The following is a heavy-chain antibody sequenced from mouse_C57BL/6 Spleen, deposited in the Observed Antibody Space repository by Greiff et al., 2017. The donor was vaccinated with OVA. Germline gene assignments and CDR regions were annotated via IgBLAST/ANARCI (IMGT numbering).Heavy chain of an antibody. Sequence: EVQRVESGGGLVQPGGSLSLSCAASGFTFTDYYMSWVRQPPGKALEWLGFIRNKANGYTTEYSASVKGRFTISRDNSQSILYLQMNALRAEDSATYYCARYRPYYAMDYWGQGTSVTVSS. CDR3: ARYRPYYAMDY. CDR1: GFTFTDYY. CDR2: IRNKANGYTT. V-gene: IGHV7-3*01. J-gene: IGHJ4*01.